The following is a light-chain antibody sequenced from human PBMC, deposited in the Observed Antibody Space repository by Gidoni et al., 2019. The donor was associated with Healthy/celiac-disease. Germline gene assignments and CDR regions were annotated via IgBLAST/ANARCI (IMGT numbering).Light chain of an antibody. CDR2: GNS. V-gene: IGLV1-40*01. J-gene: IGLJ2*01. CDR3: QSYDSSLSGSRV. CDR1: SSNIGAGYD. Sequence: QSVLTQPPSLSAAPGQRFTISCTGSSSNIGAGYDVHWSQQLPGTAPKLLIYGNSNRPSGVPDRFSGSKSGTSASLAITGLQAEDEADYYCQSYDSSLSGSRVFGGGTKLTVL.